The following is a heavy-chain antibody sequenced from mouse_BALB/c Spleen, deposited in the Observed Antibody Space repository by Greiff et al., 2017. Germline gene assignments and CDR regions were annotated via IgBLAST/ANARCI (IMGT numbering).Heavy chain of an antibody. V-gene: IGHV1-7*01. Sequence: VKLMESGAELAKPGASVKMSCKASGYTFTSYWMHWVKQRPGQGLEWIGYINPSTGYTEYNQKFKDKATLTADKSSSTAYMQLSSLTSEDSAVYYCARSYGSSSFDYWGQGTTLTVSS. CDR3: ARSYGSSSFDY. J-gene: IGHJ2*01. D-gene: IGHD1-1*01. CDR1: GYTFTSYW. CDR2: INPSTGYT.